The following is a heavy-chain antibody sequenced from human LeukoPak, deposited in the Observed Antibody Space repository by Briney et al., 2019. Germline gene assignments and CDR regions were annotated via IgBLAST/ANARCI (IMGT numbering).Heavy chain of an antibody. CDR3: ARDQYDTGSPRGNFDS. Sequence: GGSLRLSCVASGFTFGKYWMSWVRQAPGKGLEWVANIKLDGSEKNYVDSVKGRFTISRDNTKNSLYLQMNSLRVEDTAVFYCARDQYDTGSPRGNFDSWGQGTLVIVSS. CDR2: IKLDGSEK. CDR1: GFTFGKYW. V-gene: IGHV3-7*03. J-gene: IGHJ4*02. D-gene: IGHD3-10*01.